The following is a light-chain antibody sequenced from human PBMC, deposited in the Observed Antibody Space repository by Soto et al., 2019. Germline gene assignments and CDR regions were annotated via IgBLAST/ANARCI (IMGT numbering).Light chain of an antibody. CDR2: EVS. Sequence: QSVLTQPPSASGSPGQSVTISCTGTSSDVGGYNFVSWYQQHPGKAPKFMIYEVSKRPSGVPDRFSGSKSGNTASLTVSGLQAEDEADYYCCSYAGSSTWVFGGGTQLTVL. V-gene: IGLV2-8*01. CDR3: CSYAGSSTWV. J-gene: IGLJ3*02. CDR1: SSDVGGYNF.